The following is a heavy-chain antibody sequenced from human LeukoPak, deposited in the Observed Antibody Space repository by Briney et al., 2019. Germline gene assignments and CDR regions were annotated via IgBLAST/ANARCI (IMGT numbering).Heavy chain of an antibody. D-gene: IGHD1-26*01. J-gene: IGHJ4*02. Sequence: GGSLRLSCVASGVTPSNYAMSWARQAPGKGLEWVAIIWYDGSKKYYADSVKGRFTISKDDSKDTVYLQMNSLRAEDTAVYYCAKDRRVGTFDYWGQGTLVTVSS. CDR3: AKDRRVGTFDY. V-gene: IGHV3-33*06. CDR1: GVTPSNYA. CDR2: IWYDGSKK.